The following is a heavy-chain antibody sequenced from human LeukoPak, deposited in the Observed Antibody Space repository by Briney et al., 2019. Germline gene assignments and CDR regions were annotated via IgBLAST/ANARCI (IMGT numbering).Heavy chain of an antibody. CDR3: ASSPYGPWYFDL. D-gene: IGHD4-17*01. Sequence: SQTLSLTCTVSGGSISSGDYYWSWIRQPPGKGLEWIGYVYYSGSTYYNPSLKSRVTISVDTSKNQFSLKLSSVTAADTAVYYCASSPYGPWYFDLWGRGTLVTVSS. J-gene: IGHJ2*01. CDR2: VYYSGST. V-gene: IGHV4-30-4*01. CDR1: GGSISSGDYY.